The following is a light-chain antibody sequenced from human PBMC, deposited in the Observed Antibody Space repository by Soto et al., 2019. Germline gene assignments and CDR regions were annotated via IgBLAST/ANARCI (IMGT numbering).Light chain of an antibody. CDR1: QSVSSNF. V-gene: IGKV3-20*01. Sequence: ENVLTQSPGTLSLSPGERATLSCRASQSVSSNFVALYQQKPGQSPMLLIYGSSTRAAGVPARFSGSGSGTDFTLTISGLEPEDFSVYYCQQYSSLPLLYTFGQGTKLGIK. CDR2: GSS. CDR3: QQYSSLPLLYT. J-gene: IGKJ2*01.